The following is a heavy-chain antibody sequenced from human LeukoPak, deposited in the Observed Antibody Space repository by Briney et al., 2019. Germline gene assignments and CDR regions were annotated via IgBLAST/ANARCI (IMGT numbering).Heavy chain of an antibody. CDR1: GFTFSSYA. J-gene: IGHJ4*02. Sequence: GGSLRLFCAASGFTFSSYAMSWVRQAPGKGLEWVSAISGSGGSTYYADSVKGRFTLSRDNSKNNLYLQMNRLRAEDTAVYYCAKESSSSWYLFDYWGQGTLVTVS. V-gene: IGHV3-23*01. CDR2: ISGSGGST. D-gene: IGHD6-13*01. CDR3: AKESSSSWYLFDY.